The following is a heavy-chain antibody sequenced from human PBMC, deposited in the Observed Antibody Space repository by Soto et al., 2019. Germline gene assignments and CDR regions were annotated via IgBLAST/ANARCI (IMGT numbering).Heavy chain of an antibody. Sequence: LGESLKISCKGSGYSFTSYWIGWVRQMPGKGLEWMGIIYPGDSDTRYSPSFQGQVTISADKSISTAYLQWSSLKASDTAMYYCARLYYGGNPLWWYYYGMDVWGQGTTVTVSS. V-gene: IGHV5-51*01. D-gene: IGHD2-21*01. CDR3: ARLYYGGNPLWWYYYGMDV. J-gene: IGHJ6*02. CDR1: GYSFTSYW. CDR2: IYPGDSDT.